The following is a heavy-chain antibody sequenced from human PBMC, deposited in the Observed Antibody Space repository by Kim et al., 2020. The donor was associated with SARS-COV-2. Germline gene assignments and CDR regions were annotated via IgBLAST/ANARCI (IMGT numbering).Heavy chain of an antibody. CDR2: ISSSSSTI. D-gene: IGHD6-19*01. CDR1: GFTFSSYS. Sequence: GGSLRLSCAASGFTFSSYSMNWVRQAPGKGLEWVSYISSSSSTIYYADSVKGRFTISRDNAKNSLYLQMNSLRAEDTAVYYCAREGGWYAIYYYGMDVWGQGTTVTVSS. J-gene: IGHJ6*02. CDR3: AREGGWYAIYYYGMDV. V-gene: IGHV3-48*04.